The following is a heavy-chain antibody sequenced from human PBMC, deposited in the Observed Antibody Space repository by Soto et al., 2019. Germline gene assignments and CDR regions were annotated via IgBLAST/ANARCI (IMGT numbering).Heavy chain of an antibody. CDR3: AKETDYGGLSAFDI. CDR1: GFTFDDYA. D-gene: IGHD3-16*01. CDR2: ISWNSGRI. V-gene: IGHV3-9*01. J-gene: IGHJ3*02. Sequence: EVQLVESGGGLVQPGRSLRLSCAASGFTFDDYAMHWVRQGPGTGLEWVSGISWNSGRIGYADSVKGRFTISRDNAKNTLYLQMNNMRAEDTALYYCAKETDYGGLSAFDIWGQGTMVTVSS.